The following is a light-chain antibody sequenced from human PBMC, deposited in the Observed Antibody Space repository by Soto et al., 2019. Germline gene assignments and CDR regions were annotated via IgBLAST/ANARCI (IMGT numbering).Light chain of an antibody. CDR1: QSVSSSY. J-gene: IGKJ1*01. Sequence: EIVLTQSPGTLSLSPGERATLSCRASQSVSSSYLAWYQQKPGQAPRLLIYGASSRATGIPDRFSGSGSGTEFTLTISSLQPDDFATYYCQQYNSYPTFGQGTKVDI. V-gene: IGKV3-20*01. CDR3: QQYNSYPT. CDR2: GAS.